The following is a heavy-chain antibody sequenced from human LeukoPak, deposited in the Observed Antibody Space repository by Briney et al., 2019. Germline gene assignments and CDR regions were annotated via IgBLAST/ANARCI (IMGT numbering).Heavy chain of an antibody. V-gene: IGHV3-21*01. D-gene: IGHD3-9*01. CDR3: AREDTHYDILTGYYLYYFDY. Sequence: GGSLRLSCAASGFTFSSYSMNWVRQAPGKGLEWVSSISSSSYIYYADSVKGRFTISRDNAKNSLYLQMNSLRAEDTAVYYCAREDTHYDILTGYYLYYFDYWGQGTLVTVSS. CDR1: GFTFSSYS. J-gene: IGHJ4*02. CDR2: ISSSSYI.